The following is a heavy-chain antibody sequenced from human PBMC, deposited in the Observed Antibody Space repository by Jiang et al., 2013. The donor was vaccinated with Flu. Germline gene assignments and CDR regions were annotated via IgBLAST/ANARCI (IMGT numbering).Heavy chain of an antibody. CDR3: TTGRILPNCTNGVCWHNWFDP. CDR1: GFTFSNAW. J-gene: IGHJ5*02. D-gene: IGHD2-8*01. Sequence: VQLVESGGGLVKPGGSLRLSCAASGFTFSNAWMSWVRQAPGKGLEWVGRIKSKTDGGTTDYAAPVKGRFTISRDDSKNTLYLQMNSLKTEDTAVYYCTTGRILPNCTNGVCWHNWFDPWGQGTLVTVSS. CDR2: IKSKTDGGTT. V-gene: IGHV3-15*01.